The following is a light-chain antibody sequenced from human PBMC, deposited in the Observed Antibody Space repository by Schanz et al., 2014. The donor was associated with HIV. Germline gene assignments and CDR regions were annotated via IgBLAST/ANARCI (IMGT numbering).Light chain of an antibody. CDR3: QQRSSWPLFT. CDR1: QSISNSY. J-gene: IGKJ2*01. CDR2: DTS. V-gene: IGKV3D-20*02. Sequence: EIVLTQSPGTLSLSPGERATLSCRASQSISNSYLAWYRQKPGQAPRLLIYDTSNRATDIPDRFSGSGSGTDFTLTISSLEPEDFAVYYCQQRSSWPLFTFGQGTKLEIK.